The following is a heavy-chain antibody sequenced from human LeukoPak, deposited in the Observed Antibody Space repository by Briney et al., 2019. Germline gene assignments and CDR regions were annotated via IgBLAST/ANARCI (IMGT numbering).Heavy chain of an antibody. CDR1: GFTFSSYA. CDR2: MSYDGSNK. J-gene: IGHJ4*02. D-gene: IGHD3-9*01. Sequence: GSLRLSRAASGFTFSSYAMHWVRQAPGKGLEWVAVMSYDGSNKYYADSVKGRFTISRDNSKNTLYLQMNSLRAEDTAVYYCASPTRPSADILTGYYFDYWGQGTLVTVSS. CDR3: ASPTRPSADILTGYYFDY. V-gene: IGHV3-30-3*01.